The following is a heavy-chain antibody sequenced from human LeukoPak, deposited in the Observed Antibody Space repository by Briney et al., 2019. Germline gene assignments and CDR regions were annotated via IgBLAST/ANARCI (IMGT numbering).Heavy chain of an antibody. CDR2: ISRNGAAT. CDR1: GLSFGDYT. D-gene: IGHD1-26*01. J-gene: IGHJ4*02. Sequence: GGSLRLSCEASGLSFGDYTMHWVRQAPGKGLEWVSLISRNGAATKYADSVRGRFTISRDNSKNSLYPQMNSLRVEDTAVYYCAKGRTLVGGSTRSYDYWGQGTLVTVSS. CDR3: AKGRTLVGGSTRSYDY. V-gene: IGHV3-43*01.